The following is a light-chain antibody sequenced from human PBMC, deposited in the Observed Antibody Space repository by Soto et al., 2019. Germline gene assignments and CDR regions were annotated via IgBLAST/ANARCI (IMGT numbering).Light chain of an antibody. CDR2: SNN. CDR1: SSNIGSNT. Sequence: QSVLTQSPSASGTPGQRVTISCSGSSSNIGSNTVNWYQQLPGSAPRLLMYSNNQRPSGVPDRFSGSKSGTSAPLAISGLQSEDEADYYCSTWDDSLNGVVFGGGTKVTVL. V-gene: IGLV1-44*01. CDR3: STWDDSLNGVV. J-gene: IGLJ2*01.